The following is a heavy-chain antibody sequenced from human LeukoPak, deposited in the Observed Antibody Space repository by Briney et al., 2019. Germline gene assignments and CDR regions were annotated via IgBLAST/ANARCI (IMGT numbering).Heavy chain of an antibody. V-gene: IGHV1-69*06. J-gene: IGHJ3*02. CDR1: GGTFSSYA. CDR3: AMAGITHGRSAFDI. CDR2: IIPIFGTA. Sequence: SVKVSCKASGGTFSSYAISWVRQAPGQGLEWMGGIIPIFGTANYAQKFQGRVTITADKSTSTAYMELSSLRSEDTAVYYCAMAGITHGRSAFDIWGQGTMVTVSS. D-gene: IGHD6-19*01.